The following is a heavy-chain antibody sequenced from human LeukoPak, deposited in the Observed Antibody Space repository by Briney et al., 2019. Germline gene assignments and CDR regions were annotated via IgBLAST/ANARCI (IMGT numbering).Heavy chain of an antibody. CDR2: ISYDGSNK. J-gene: IGHJ4*02. D-gene: IGHD2-8*02. CDR3: ARGKAGRTEFDY. CDR1: GFTFGSYA. V-gene: IGHV3-30-3*01. Sequence: PGRSLRLSCAASGFTFGSYAMHWVRQAPGKGLEWVAVISYDGSNKYYADSVKGRFTISRDNSKNTLYLQMNSLRAEDTAVYYCARGKAGRTEFDYWGQGTLVTVSS.